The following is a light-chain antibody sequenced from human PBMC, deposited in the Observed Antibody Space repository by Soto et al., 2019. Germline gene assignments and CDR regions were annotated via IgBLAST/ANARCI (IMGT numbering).Light chain of an antibody. V-gene: IGKV3-20*01. CDR3: QQYGSSLLT. CDR1: QSVSSEK. J-gene: IGKJ4*01. CDR2: GAS. Sequence: LVLTQSPVTLSFSPVYRATLSFSASQSVSSEKLAWYQQKPGQAPRLLIFGASGRATGIPERFSGSGSGTDFSLTISRLEPEDSAVYYCQQYGSSLLTFGGGTKVDIK.